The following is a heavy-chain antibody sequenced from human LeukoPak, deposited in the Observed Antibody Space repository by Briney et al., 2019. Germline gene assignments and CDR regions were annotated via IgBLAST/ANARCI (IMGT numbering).Heavy chain of an antibody. CDR2: ISSRGSTI. CDR3: ARDQIWSGLEWTDWFDP. D-gene: IGHD3-3*01. J-gene: IGHJ5*02. V-gene: IGHV3-11*04. CDR1: GFTVSSNY. Sequence: GGSLRLSCAASGFTVSSNYMSWIRQAPGKGLEWVSYISSRGSTIYYADSVKGRFTISRDNAKNSLYLQMNSLRAEDTAVYYCARDQIWSGLEWTDWFDPWGQGTLVTVSS.